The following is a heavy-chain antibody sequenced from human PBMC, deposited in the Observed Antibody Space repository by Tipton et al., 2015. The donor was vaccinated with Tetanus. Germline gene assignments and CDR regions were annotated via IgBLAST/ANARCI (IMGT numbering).Heavy chain of an antibody. CDR2: IHYSGST. CDR3: AREGAPRAFDI. J-gene: IGHJ3*02. CDR1: GDSISSGGHY. Sequence: TLSLTCSVSGDSISSGGHYWGWIRQHPGKGLEWIGNIHYSGSTFYNPSLKSRVTTSVDTSKNQFSLKLNSVTAADTAVYYCAREGAPRAFDIWGQGTMVTVSS. V-gene: IGHV4-31*03.